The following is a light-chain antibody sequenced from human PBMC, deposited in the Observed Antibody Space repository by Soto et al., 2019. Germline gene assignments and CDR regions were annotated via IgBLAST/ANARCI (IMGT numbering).Light chain of an antibody. Sequence: EIVMTQSPATLSVSPVERTTLSCMASQSVTSNSLAWYQQKVGRAPRLLIYDTSTRATGVPTRFSGSRSGAEFTLTINSLQSEDFAVYYCQPCNNWPLTFGGGTKVDIK. CDR3: QPCNNWPLT. CDR1: QSVTSN. J-gene: IGKJ4*01. V-gene: IGKV3-15*01. CDR2: DTS.